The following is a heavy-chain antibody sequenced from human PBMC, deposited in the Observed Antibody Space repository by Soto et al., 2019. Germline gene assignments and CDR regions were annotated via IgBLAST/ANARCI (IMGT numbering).Heavy chain of an antibody. CDR1: GFTFSNYA. V-gene: IGHV3-23*01. CDR2: ITGSAGGT. J-gene: IGHJ4*02. Sequence: GGSLRLSCAASGFTFSNYAMSWVRQAPGKGLEWVSTITGSAGGTYYADSMKGRFTISRDNSKSTLYLQMYSLRVEDTAVYYCARESEHCGPGTLVTVSS. CDR3: ARESEH. D-gene: IGHD1-1*01.